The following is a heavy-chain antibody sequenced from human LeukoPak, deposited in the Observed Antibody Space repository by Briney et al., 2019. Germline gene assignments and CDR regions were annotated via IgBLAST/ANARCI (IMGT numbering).Heavy chain of an antibody. CDR2: IYSGGST. J-gene: IGHJ4*02. V-gene: IGHV3-66*01. D-gene: IGHD5-24*01. Sequence: GGSLRLSCAASGFTVSSNYMSWVRQAPGKGLEWVSVIYSGGSTYYADSVKGRFTISRDNSKNTLYLQMNSLRAEDTAVYYCAKGPMDEMATGATGYWGQGTLVTVSS. CDR3: AKGPMDEMATGATGY. CDR1: GFTVSSNY.